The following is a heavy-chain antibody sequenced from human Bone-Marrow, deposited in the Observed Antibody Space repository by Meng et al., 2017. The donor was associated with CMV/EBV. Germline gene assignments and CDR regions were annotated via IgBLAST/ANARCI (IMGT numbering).Heavy chain of an antibody. J-gene: IGHJ4*02. D-gene: IGHD6-25*01. V-gene: IGHV3-30*02. Sequence: GESLKISCAASGFTFSSYAMHWVRQAPGKGLEWVAFIRYDGSNKYYADSVKGRFTISRDNSKNTLYLQMNSLRADDKAVYYCAKIAACDYWGQGTLVTVSS. CDR3: AKIAACDY. CDR1: GFTFSSYA. CDR2: IRYDGSNK.